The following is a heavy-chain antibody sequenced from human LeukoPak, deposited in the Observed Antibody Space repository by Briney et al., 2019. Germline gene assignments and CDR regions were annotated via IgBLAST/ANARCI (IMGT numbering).Heavy chain of an antibody. D-gene: IGHD6-19*01. V-gene: IGHV3-9*01. CDR3: AKDQNAIAVAFDY. CDR2: ISWNSGTI. CDR1: GFTFDDYA. Sequence: GGPLRLSCAASGFTFDDYAMHWVRHAPGKGLGWVSGISWNSGTIGYADSVKGRFTISRDNAKNSLYLQMNSLRAEDTALYYCAKDQNAIAVAFDYWGQGTLVTVPS. J-gene: IGHJ4*02.